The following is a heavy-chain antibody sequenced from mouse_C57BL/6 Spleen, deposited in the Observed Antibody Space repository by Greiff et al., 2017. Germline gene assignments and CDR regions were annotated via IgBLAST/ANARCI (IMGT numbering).Heavy chain of an antibody. D-gene: IGHD3-2*01. CDR3: ARALDSPAWFAY. J-gene: IGHJ3*01. V-gene: IGHV5-4*03. CDR2: ISDGGSYP. CDR1: GFTFSSYA. Sequence: EVKLMESGGGLVKPGGSLKLSCAASGFTFSSYALSWVRQTPEKRLEWVATISDGGSYPSYPDNVKGRFTISRDNAKNNLYLQMSHLKSEDTAMYYCARALDSPAWFAYWGQGTLVTVSA.